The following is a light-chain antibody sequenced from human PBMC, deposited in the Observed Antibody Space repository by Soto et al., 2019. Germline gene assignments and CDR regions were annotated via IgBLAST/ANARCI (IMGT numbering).Light chain of an antibody. CDR1: SSDVGGYNY. J-gene: IGLJ1*01. CDR3: SSYTSSTTLYV. V-gene: IGLV2-14*01. Sequence: QAVVTQPASVSGSPGQSITISCTGTSSDVGGYNYVSWYQQYPGKAPKLIIYEVSNRPSGVSNRFSGSKSGNTASLTISGLQAEDEADYYCSSYTSSTTLYVFAAGTQLTVL. CDR2: EVS.